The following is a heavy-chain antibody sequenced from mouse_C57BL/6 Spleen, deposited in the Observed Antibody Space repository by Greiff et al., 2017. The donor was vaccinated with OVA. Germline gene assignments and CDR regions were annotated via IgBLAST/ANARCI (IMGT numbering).Heavy chain of an antibody. J-gene: IGHJ2*01. V-gene: IGHV1-82*01. CDR1: GYAFSSSW. D-gene: IGHD2-3*01. Sequence: VQVVESGPELVKPGASVKISCKASGYAFSSSWMNWVKQRPGKGLEWIGRIYPGDGDTNYNGKFKGKATLTADKSSSTAYMQLSSLTSEDSAVYFCARSGDGYNFDYWGQGTTLTVSS. CDR3: ARSGDGYNFDY. CDR2: IYPGDGDT.